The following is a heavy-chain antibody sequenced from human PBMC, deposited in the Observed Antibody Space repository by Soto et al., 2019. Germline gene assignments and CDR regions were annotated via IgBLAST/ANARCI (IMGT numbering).Heavy chain of an antibody. V-gene: IGHV3-30*18. CDR2: IAYDGNEK. CDR3: GKDVGDYVPYYHGVDV. Sequence: QVQLVESGGGVVQPGTSLRLSCAASGFTFKPHAMHWVRQAPGKGLEWMAVIAYDGNEKFYADSVKGRFTISRDNSQNALYLQINTLRNEDTAVYYCGKDVGDYVPYYHGVDVWGQGTTVTVSS. D-gene: IGHD1-26*01. J-gene: IGHJ6*02. CDR1: GFTFKPHA.